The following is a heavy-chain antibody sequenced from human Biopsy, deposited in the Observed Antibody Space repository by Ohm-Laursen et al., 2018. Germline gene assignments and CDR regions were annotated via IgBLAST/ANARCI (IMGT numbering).Heavy chain of an antibody. J-gene: IGHJ3*01. D-gene: IGHD4/OR15-4a*01. V-gene: IGHV4-34*01. CDR3: ARGPYGDNAGAFDV. Sequence: SGTLSLTCVVDGGSFSGYDWTWIRQPPGEGLEWVGEFSHTGTTIYNPSLKSRLTISVDKSKNHFSLRLTSVTAADTATYFCARGPYGDNAGAFDVWGQGTVVTVSS. CDR2: FSHTGTT. CDR1: GGSFSGYD.